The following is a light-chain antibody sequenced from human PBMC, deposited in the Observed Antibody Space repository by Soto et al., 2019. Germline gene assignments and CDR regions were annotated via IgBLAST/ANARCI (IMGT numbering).Light chain of an antibody. V-gene: IGLV1-44*01. CDR2: SNN. J-gene: IGLJ1*01. CDR1: SSNIGSNT. Sequence: QAVVTQPPSASGTPGQRVTISCSGSSSNIGSNTVNWYQQLPGTAPKLLIYSNNQRPSGVPDRFSGSKSGTSASLAISGLQSEDEADYYCAAWDDSLNARVFGTGTKVTVL. CDR3: AAWDDSLNARV.